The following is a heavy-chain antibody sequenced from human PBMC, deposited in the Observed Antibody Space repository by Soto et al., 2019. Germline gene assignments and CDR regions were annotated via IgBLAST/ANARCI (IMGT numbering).Heavy chain of an antibody. J-gene: IGHJ4*02. V-gene: IGHV3-23*01. D-gene: IGHD3-3*01. CDR1: GFTFSSYA. Sequence: GGSLRLSCAASGFTFSSYAMSWVRQAPGKGLEWVSAVSGSGGSTYYADSVKGRFTISRDNSKNTLYLQMNSLRAEDTAVYYCAKARAQYYDFWSGYPVDYWGQGTLVTVSS. CDR2: VSGSGGST. CDR3: AKARAQYYDFWSGYPVDY.